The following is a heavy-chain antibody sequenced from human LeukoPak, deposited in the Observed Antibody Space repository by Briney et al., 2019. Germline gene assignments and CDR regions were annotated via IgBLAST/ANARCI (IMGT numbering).Heavy chain of an antibody. CDR2: TNQKGSEK. CDR1: GFTFSTYW. Sequence: GGSLRLSCAASGFTFSTYWMSWVRQAPGKGLEWVANTNQKGSEKYYVDSVKGRFTISKDNAKNSLYLQMNSLRAEDTAVYYCARDPKWLDYWGQGTLVTVSS. D-gene: IGHD5-12*01. J-gene: IGHJ4*02. CDR3: ARDPKWLDY. V-gene: IGHV3-7*01.